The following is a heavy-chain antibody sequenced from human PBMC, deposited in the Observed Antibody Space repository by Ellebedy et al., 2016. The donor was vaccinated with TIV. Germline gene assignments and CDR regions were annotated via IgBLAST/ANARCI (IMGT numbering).Heavy chain of an antibody. V-gene: IGHV1-69*13. CDR1: GGTFSSYA. D-gene: IGHD2-2*01. CDR2: IIPIFGTA. Sequence: SVKVSXKASGGTFSSYAISWVRQAPGQGLEWMGGIIPIFGTANYAQKFQGRVTITADESTSTAYMELSSLRSEDTAVYYCARDKDIVVVPAAEDYYYMDVWGKGTTVTVSS. J-gene: IGHJ6*03. CDR3: ARDKDIVVVPAAEDYYYMDV.